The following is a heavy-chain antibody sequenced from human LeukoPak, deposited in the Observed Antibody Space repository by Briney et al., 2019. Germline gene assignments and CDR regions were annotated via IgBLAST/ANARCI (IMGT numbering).Heavy chain of an antibody. J-gene: IGHJ4*02. CDR1: GFTFSSYA. CDR3: AKVTWGSGLNDY. D-gene: IGHD6-19*01. V-gene: IGHV3-23*01. CDR2: IGGSLST. Sequence: PGGSLRLSCAASGFTFSSYAMSWVRQAPGKRLEWVSAIGGSLSTYYADSVKGRFTISRDNSKNTLYLQMNSLRAEDTAVYYCAKVTWGSGLNDYWGQGTLVTVSS.